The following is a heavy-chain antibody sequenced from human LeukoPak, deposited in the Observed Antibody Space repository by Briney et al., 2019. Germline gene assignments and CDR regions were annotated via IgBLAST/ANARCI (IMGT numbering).Heavy chain of an antibody. CDR3: ARHLEYSGYCFDY. CDR1: GDSISSYL. D-gene: IGHD5-12*01. Sequence: PSETLSFTCCVYGDSISSYLWRWMQQPAGMGLEGFGRIYSSESDNYNPSLKGRVTISGDTSKNQFSLKLSSVTAADTAVYYCARHLEYSGYCFDYWGQGTLVTVSS. CDR2: IYSSESD. V-gene: IGHV4-4*07. J-gene: IGHJ4*02.